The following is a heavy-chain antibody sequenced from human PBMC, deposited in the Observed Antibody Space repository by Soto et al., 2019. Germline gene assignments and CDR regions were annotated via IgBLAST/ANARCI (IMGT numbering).Heavy chain of an antibody. Sequence: ESGGGLVQPGGSLRLSCVASGYIFSDHHIDWVRQAPGRGLEWVGRARNKAHSYTIAYAASVKGRFTISRDDSKNSLYLQMNSLKTEDTAVYFCARLMGTSFDLWGQGTLVTVSS. J-gene: IGHJ4*02. CDR3: ARLMGTSFDL. CDR2: ARNKAHSYTI. D-gene: IGHD2-8*01. V-gene: IGHV3-72*01. CDR1: GYIFSDHH.